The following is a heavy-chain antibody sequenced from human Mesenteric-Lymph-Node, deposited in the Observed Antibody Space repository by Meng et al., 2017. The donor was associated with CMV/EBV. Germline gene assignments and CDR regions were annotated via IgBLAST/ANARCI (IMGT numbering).Heavy chain of an antibody. V-gene: IGHV1-3*01. CDR1: GNTITSYA. D-gene: IGHD3-10*01. CDR2: INAGNSNT. CDR3: ARGDYYGSGSH. Sequence: SVKASGNTITSYARRWVRQAPGERLEWMGWINAGNSNTKYSQKFQGGVTITRDTSASTAYMELSSLRSEDTAVYYCARGDYYGSGSHWGQGTLVTVSS. J-gene: IGHJ4*02.